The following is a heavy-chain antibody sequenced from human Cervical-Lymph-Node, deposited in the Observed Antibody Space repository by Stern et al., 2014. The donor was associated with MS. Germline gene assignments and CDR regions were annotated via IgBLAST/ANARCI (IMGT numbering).Heavy chain of an antibody. J-gene: IGHJ6*02. V-gene: IGHV2-26*01. D-gene: IGHD1-26*01. CDR2: NFSNGGK. CDR1: GFSLSNTRMG. CDR3: ARVIVGATSYYHYYHGMDV. Sequence: QITLKESGPVLVKPTETLTLTCTVSGFSLSNTRMGVSWIRQPPGKALEWLAHNFSNGGKFYTPSLKSRLTISKDTSKSQVVLTMTNMDPVDTATYYCARVIVGATSYYHYYHGMDVWGQGTAVTVSS.